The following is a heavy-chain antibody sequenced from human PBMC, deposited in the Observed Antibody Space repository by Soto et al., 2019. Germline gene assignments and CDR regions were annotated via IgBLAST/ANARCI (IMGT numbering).Heavy chain of an antibody. Sequence: GASVKVSCKASGYTFTSYYMHWVRQAPGQGLEWMGIINPSGGSTSYAQKFQGRVTMTRDTSTSTVYMELSSLRSEDTAVYYCARDRAHYDILTGYYNRYYFDYWGQGTLVTVSS. J-gene: IGHJ4*02. CDR1: GYTFTSYY. D-gene: IGHD3-9*01. CDR2: INPSGGST. CDR3: ARDRAHYDILTGYYNRYYFDY. V-gene: IGHV1-46*01.